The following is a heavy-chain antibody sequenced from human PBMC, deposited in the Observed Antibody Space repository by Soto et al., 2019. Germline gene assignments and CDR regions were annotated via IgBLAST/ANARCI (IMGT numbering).Heavy chain of an antibody. CDR2: IYSGGST. J-gene: IGHJ4*02. V-gene: IGHV3-66*01. Sequence: GGSLRLSCAASGFTVSSNYMSWVRQAPGKGLEWVSVIYSGGSTYYADSVKGRFTISRDNSKNTLYLQMNSLRAEDTAVYYCARDLGRYCSGGSCPLTDYWGQGTLVTVSS. D-gene: IGHD2-15*01. CDR1: GFTVSSNY. CDR3: ARDLGRYCSGGSCPLTDY.